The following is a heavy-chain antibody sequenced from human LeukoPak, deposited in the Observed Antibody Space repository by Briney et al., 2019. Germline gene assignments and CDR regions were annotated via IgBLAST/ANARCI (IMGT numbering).Heavy chain of an antibody. V-gene: IGHV1-2*02. CDR3: ARDPGEWFDP. Sequence: ASVKVSCKASGYTFTGCYMHWVRQAPGQGLEWMGWINPNSGGSNYAQKFQGRVTMTRDTSISTAYMELSRLRSDDAAVYYCARDPGEWFDPWGQGTLVTVSS. CDR1: GYTFTGCY. CDR2: INPNSGGS. J-gene: IGHJ5*02.